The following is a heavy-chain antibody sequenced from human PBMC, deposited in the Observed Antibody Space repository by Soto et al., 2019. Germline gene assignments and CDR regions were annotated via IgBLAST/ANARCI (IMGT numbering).Heavy chain of an antibody. CDR3: ARWDADYYDSSGYGMDV. V-gene: IGHV1-69*13. D-gene: IGHD3-22*01. CDR2: IIPIFGTA. J-gene: IGHJ6*02. Sequence: ASVKVSCKASGGTFSSYAISWVRQAPGQGLEWMGGIIPIFGTANYAQKFQGRVTITADESTSTAYMELSSPRSEDTAVYYCARWDADYYDSSGYGMDVWGQGTTVTVSS. CDR1: GGTFSSYA.